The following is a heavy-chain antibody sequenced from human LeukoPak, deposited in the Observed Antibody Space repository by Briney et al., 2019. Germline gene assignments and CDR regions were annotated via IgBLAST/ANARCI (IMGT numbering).Heavy chain of an antibody. CDR3: ARWGLSGDYSYLDY. V-gene: IGHV4-4*09. CDR1: GGSINNFY. J-gene: IGHJ4*02. CDR2: IYTTGST. Sequence: SETLSLTCTVSGGSINNFYWSWIRQPPGKGLEWIGFIYTTGSTNYNPSLKSRVAISVDTSRNQFTLKLTSVTAADTAVYYCARWGLSGDYSYLDYWGQGTLVTVSS. D-gene: IGHD1-26*01.